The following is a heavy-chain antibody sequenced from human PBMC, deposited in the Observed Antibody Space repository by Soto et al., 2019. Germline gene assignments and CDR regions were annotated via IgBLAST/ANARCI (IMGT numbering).Heavy chain of an antibody. CDR3: ARGIGAAAGTGSDWFDP. Sequence: PSETQSLTCPVPGASLSRYYMSWTRRHPRKGLEWIGYIYYRGSTNYNPSLKSRVTISVDTSKNQFSLKLSSVTAADTAVYYCARGIGAAAGTGSDWFDPWGQGTLVTVSS. CDR1: GASLSRYY. V-gene: IGHV4-59*01. D-gene: IGHD6-13*01. CDR2: IYYRGST. J-gene: IGHJ5*02.